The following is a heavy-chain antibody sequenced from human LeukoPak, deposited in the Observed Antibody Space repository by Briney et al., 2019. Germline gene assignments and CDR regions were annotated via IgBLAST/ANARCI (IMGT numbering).Heavy chain of an antibody. D-gene: IGHD4-17*01. CDR2: IIPIFGTA. CDR1: GGTFSSYA. Sequence: SVKVSCKASGGTFSSYAISWVRQAPGQGLEWMGGIIPIFGTANYAQKFQGRVTITADESTSTAYMELSSLRSEDTAVYYCARSDGYGDYADNWFDPWGQGTLVTVSS. CDR3: ARSDGYGDYADNWFDP. J-gene: IGHJ5*02. V-gene: IGHV1-69*13.